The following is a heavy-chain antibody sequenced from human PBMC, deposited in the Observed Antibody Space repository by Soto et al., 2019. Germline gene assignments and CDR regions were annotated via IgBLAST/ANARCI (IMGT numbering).Heavy chain of an antibody. Sequence: GESLKISCKASGYTFTNYWIAWVRQMPGKGLEWMGIIYPGDSDTRYSPSFQGLVTISADWSINTAYLQWSSLKASDTAFYYCARNTYADYDAMYVWGQGAAVTVSS. D-gene: IGHD2-2*02. CDR3: ARNTYADYDAMYV. V-gene: IGHV5-51*01. J-gene: IGHJ6*02. CDR1: GYTFTNYW. CDR2: IYPGDSDT.